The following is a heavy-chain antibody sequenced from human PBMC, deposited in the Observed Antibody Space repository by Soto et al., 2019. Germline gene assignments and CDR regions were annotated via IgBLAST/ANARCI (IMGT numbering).Heavy chain of an antibody. D-gene: IGHD2-21*02. J-gene: IGHJ4*02. V-gene: IGHV1-3*05. CDR2: LNAGNGNT. CDR1: GYTCTSYA. Sequence: QVQLVQSGAEEKKPGASVKVSCKASGYTCTSYAMHWVRQAPGQRREWMGWLNAGNGNTKYSQKFKGRVTITRDTTASTTYMELSSLRSEDTAVYYCARSIVVVTALDYWGQGTLVTVSS. CDR3: ARSIVVVTALDY.